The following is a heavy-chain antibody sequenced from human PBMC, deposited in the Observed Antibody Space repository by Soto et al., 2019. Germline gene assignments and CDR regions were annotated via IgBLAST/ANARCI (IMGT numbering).Heavy chain of an antibody. CDR3: AKDAPGPAVTGYGFDH. D-gene: IGHD3-9*01. Sequence: QVQLVESGGGVVQPGRSLRLSCAASGFTFSDYGMHWVRQAPGKGLEWVATISYYGNDEYYAASVKGRFTVSRDNSKNTRYLRLNSLRQEDAAMYYCAKDAPGPAVTGYGFDHWGQGTLVTVSS. J-gene: IGHJ4*02. CDR2: ISYYGNDE. V-gene: IGHV3-30*18. CDR1: GFTFSDYG.